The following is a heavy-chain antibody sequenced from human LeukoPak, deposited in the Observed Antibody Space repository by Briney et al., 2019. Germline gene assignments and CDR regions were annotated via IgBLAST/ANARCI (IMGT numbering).Heavy chain of an antibody. CDR3: ARVGYSGWNLEY. V-gene: IGHV3-7*01. CDR1: GFTFRSYA. Sequence: GGSLRLSCAASGFTFRSYAMSWVRQAPGKGLEWVANINQSGSVKYYVDSVKGRFTISRDDAKNSLYVQMNSLRGEDTAVYYCARVGYSGWNLEYWGQGTLVTVSS. CDR2: INQSGSVK. D-gene: IGHD5-12*01. J-gene: IGHJ4*02.